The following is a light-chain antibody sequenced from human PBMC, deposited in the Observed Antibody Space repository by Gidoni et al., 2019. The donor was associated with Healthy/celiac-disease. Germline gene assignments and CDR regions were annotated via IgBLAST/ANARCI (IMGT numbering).Light chain of an antibody. Sequence: DILMTQPPDSLAVSLGERATINCKSSQSVLYSSNNKNYLAWYQQKPGQPPKLLIYWASTRESGVPDRFSGSGSGTDFTLTISSLQAEDVAVYYCQQYYSTPWTFXQXTKVEIK. CDR1: QSVLYSSNNKNY. CDR2: WAS. CDR3: QQYYSTPWT. J-gene: IGKJ1*01. V-gene: IGKV4-1*01.